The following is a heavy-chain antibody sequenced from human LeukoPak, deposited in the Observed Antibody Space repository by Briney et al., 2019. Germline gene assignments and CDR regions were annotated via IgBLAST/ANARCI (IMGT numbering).Heavy chain of an antibody. Sequence: GGSLRLSCAASGFTFSTCEMTWVRQAPGKGLEWVSYISGSGTTILYADSVRGRFTISRDDAKNSLYLQMNSLRAEDTAVYYCASERVTHPQGFDPWGQGTLVTVSS. J-gene: IGHJ5*02. CDR1: GFTFSTCE. V-gene: IGHV3-48*03. D-gene: IGHD4-11*01. CDR2: ISGSGTTI. CDR3: ASERVTHPQGFDP.